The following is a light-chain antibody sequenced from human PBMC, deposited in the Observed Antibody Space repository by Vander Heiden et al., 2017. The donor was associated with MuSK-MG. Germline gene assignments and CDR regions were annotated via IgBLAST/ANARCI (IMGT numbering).Light chain of an antibody. CDR1: NIGSKN. J-gene: IGLJ1*01. Sequence: SYELTQPLSVSVALGQTARITCGGNNIGSKNVHWYQQKPGQAPVLVIYRDSNRPSGIPERFSGSNSGNTATLTISRAQAGDKADYYCQVWDSSTAFYVFGTGTKVTVL. CDR3: QVWDSSTAFYV. V-gene: IGLV3-9*01. CDR2: RDS.